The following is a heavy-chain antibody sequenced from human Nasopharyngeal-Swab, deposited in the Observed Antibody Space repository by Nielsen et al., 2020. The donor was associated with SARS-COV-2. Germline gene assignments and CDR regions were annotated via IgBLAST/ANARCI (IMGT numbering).Heavy chain of an antibody. CDR1: GGSISSYY. Sequence: SETLSLTCNVSGGSISSYYWSWIRQPAGKGLEWIGRIYTSGSTNYNPSLKSRVTMSVDTSKNQFSLKLSSVTAADTAVYYCARGVPITLVGVVSSGGNQFDPWGQGTPVTVSS. V-gene: IGHV4-4*07. CDR3: ARGVPITLVGVVSSGGNQFDP. D-gene: IGHD3-3*01. J-gene: IGHJ5*02. CDR2: IYTSGST.